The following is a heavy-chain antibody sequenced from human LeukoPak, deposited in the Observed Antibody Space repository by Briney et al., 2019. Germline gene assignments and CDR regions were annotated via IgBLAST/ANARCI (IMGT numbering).Heavy chain of an antibody. CDR2: IIPIFGTA. CDR1: GGTFSSYA. V-gene: IGHV1-69*13. Sequence: GASVKVSCKASGGTFSSYAISWVRQAPGQGLEWMEGIIPIFGTANYAQKFQGRVTITADESTSTAYMELSSLRSEDTAVYYCARGYCSSTSCSSFDYWGQGTLVTVSS. CDR3: ARGYCSSTSCSSFDY. J-gene: IGHJ4*02. D-gene: IGHD2-2*01.